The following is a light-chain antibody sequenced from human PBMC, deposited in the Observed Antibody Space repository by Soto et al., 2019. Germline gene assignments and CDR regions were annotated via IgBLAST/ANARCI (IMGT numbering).Light chain of an antibody. CDR3: ETWDSHTRV. Sequence: QLVLTQASSAATSPGSSVKLTCTLSSGHSSFIIAWHQVRPGKAPRYLMKLQRNGNYNKGNGVPDRFSGSSSGADRYLTISNLQSEDEAEYYCETWDSHTRVFGGGTQLTVL. CDR2: LQRNGNY. J-gene: IGLJ3*02. CDR1: SGHSSFI. V-gene: IGLV4-60*03.